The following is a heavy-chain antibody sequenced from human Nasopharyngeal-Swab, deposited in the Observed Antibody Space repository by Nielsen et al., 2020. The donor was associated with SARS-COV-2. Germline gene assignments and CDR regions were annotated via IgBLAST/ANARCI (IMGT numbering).Heavy chain of an antibody. V-gene: IGHV1-58*01. CDR3: AASPYYYGRSGPIRRAFDI. CDR2: ILVGSGNT. D-gene: IGHD3-22*01. CDR1: GVTFNTSA. Sequence: SVKVSCKASGVTFNTSAVQWVREARGQRLEWIGWILVGSGNTNYAQKFRGRVTITRDMSTSTAYMELSSLTSEDTAVYYCAASPYYYGRSGPIRRAFDIWGQGTRVTVSS. J-gene: IGHJ3*02.